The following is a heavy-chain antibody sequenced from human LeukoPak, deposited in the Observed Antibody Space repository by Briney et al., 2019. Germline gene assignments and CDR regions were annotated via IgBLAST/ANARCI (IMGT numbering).Heavy chain of an antibody. CDR3: ARDADFSRYYDFWSGLGY. CDR2: ISSSSSYI. J-gene: IGHJ4*02. D-gene: IGHD3-3*01. Sequence: KSGGSLRLSCAASGFTFSSYSMNWVRQAPGKGLEWVSSISSSSSYIYYADSVKGRFTISRDNAKNSLYLQMNSLRAEDTAVYYCARDADFSRYYDFWSGLGYWGQGALVTVSS. CDR1: GFTFSSYS. V-gene: IGHV3-21*01.